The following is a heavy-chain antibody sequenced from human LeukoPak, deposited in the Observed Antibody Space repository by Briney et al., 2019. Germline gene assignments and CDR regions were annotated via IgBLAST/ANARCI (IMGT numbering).Heavy chain of an antibody. Sequence: PGGSLRLSCVASGFTFSSHGMHWVRQAPGKGLEWVAVILHDGSNQNYGDSVKGRFTISRDNSKNTMYLQMNSLRAEDTAVYYCAKEVDGGFFDYWGQGTLVTVSS. CDR3: AKEVDGGFFDY. V-gene: IGHV3-30*18. D-gene: IGHD3-16*01. J-gene: IGHJ4*02. CDR1: GFTFSSHG. CDR2: ILHDGSNQ.